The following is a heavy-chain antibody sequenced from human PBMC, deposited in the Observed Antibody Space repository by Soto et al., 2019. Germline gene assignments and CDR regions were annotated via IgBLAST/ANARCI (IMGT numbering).Heavy chain of an antibody. J-gene: IGHJ5*01. D-gene: IGHD2-2*02. CDR3: ARGTAGYSVSWYVS. CDR2: IIPSGRT. Sequence: SETLSLTGTVSGGCISSYYWSWIRQPPGKGLEWIWEIIPSGRTNNNTSLKSRVTISVDTSKNQFSMKRTSVTAADTAVYYCARGTAGYSVSWYVSCGQGTLVTVSS. CDR1: GGCISSYY. V-gene: IGHV4-34*01.